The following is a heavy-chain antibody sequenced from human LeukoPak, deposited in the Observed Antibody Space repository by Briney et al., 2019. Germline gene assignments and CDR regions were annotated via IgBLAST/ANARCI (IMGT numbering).Heavy chain of an antibody. CDR1: GFTVSSNY. J-gene: IGHJ4*02. Sequence: GGSLRLSCAASGFTVSSNYMSWVRQAPGKGLEWVSVIYSGGSTYYADSVKGRFTISRDNSKSTLYLQMNSLRAEDTAVYYCARERANFYGDYEPYFDYWGQGTLVTVSS. CDR2: IYSGGST. V-gene: IGHV3-53*01. CDR3: ARERANFYGDYEPYFDY. D-gene: IGHD4-17*01.